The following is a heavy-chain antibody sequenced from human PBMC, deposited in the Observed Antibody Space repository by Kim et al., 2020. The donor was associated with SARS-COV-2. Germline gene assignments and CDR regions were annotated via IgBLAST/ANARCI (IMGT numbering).Heavy chain of an antibody. Sequence: ASVKVSCKASGYTFTSYDINWVRQATGQGLEWMGWMNPNSGNTGYAQKFQGRVTMTRNTSISTAYMELSSLRSEDTAVYYCATNGYSSGWYYYYGMDVCGQGTTVTVSS. J-gene: IGHJ6*02. V-gene: IGHV1-8*01. CDR1: GYTFTSYD. D-gene: IGHD6-19*01. CDR2: MNPNSGNT. CDR3: ATNGYSSGWYYYYGMDV.